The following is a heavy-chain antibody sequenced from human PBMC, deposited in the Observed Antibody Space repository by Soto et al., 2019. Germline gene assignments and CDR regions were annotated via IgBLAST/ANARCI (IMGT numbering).Heavy chain of an antibody. V-gene: IGHV1-18*04. CDR2: ISAYNGNT. CDR1: GYTFTSYG. D-gene: IGHD3-10*01. Sequence: ASVKVSCKASGYTFTSYGISWVRQAPGQGLEWMGWISAYNGNTNYAQKLQGRVTMTTDTSTSTAYMELRSLRSDDTAVYYCARDLITMVRGVMYYYYYGIDVCGEGTTVTV. J-gene: IGHJ6*02. CDR3: ARDLITMVRGVMYYYYYGIDV.